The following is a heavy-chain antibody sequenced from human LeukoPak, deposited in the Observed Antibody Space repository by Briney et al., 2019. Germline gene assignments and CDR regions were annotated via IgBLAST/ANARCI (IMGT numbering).Heavy chain of an antibody. CDR3: ARSGGYSMVMNY. CDR2: IYHSGST. V-gene: IGHV4-39*07. CDR1: GGSISSSSYY. Sequence: PSETLSLTCTVSGGSISSSSYYWGWIRQPPGKGLEWIGSIYHSGSTYYNPSLKSRVTISVDTSKNQFSLKLSSVTAADTAVYYCARSGGYSMVMNYWGQGTLVTVSS. D-gene: IGHD5-18*01. J-gene: IGHJ4*02.